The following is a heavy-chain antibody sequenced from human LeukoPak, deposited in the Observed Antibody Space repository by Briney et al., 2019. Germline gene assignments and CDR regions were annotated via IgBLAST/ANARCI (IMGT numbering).Heavy chain of an antibody. V-gene: IGHV3-48*03. Sequence: PGGSLRLSCAASGFTFSSYEMNWVRQAPGKGLEGVSYISSSGSTIYYADSVKGRFTISRDNAKNSVYLQMNSLRAEDTAVYYCVVSRLGDLSPSGPSKGVFDYWGQGTLVTVSS. CDR2: ISSSGSTI. CDR3: VVSRLGDLSPSGPSKGVFDY. D-gene: IGHD3-16*02. J-gene: IGHJ4*02. CDR1: GFTFSSYE.